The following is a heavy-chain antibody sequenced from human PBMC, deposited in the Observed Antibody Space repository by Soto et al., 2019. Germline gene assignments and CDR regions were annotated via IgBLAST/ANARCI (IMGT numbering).Heavy chain of an antibody. Sequence: SETLSLTCAVSGGSISSSNWWSWVRQPPGKGLEWIGEIYHSGSTNYNPSLKSRVTISVDKSKNQFSLKLSSVTAADTAVYYCARVTGDTQILFDYWGQGTLVTVSS. CDR1: GGSISSSNW. J-gene: IGHJ4*02. V-gene: IGHV4-4*02. D-gene: IGHD3-16*01. CDR3: ARVTGDTQILFDY. CDR2: IYHSGST.